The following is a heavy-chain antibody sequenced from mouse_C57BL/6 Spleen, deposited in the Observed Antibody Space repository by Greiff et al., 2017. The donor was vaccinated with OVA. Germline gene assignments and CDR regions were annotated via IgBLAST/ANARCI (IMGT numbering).Heavy chain of an antibody. CDR3: ARPLYDDAEAWFAY. CDR2: IHPNSGST. V-gene: IGHV1-64*01. D-gene: IGHD2-3*01. J-gene: IGHJ3*01. Sequence: QVQLQQPGAELVKPGASVKLSCKASGYTFTSYWMHWVKQRPGQGLEWIGMIHPNSGSTNYNEKFKSKATLTVDKSSSTAYMQLSSLTSEDSAVYYFARPLYDDAEAWFAYWGQGTLVTVSA. CDR1: GYTFTSYW.